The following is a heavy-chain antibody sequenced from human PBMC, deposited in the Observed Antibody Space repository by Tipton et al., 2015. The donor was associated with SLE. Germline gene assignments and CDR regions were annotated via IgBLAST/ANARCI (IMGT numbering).Heavy chain of an antibody. Sequence: SLRLSCAASGFTFSSYDMHWDRQATGKGLEWVSAISPAGDTYYPGSVRGRFTISRENAKNSLYLQMSSLRAGDTAVYYCARGWGSFDYWGQGTLVTVSS. J-gene: IGHJ4*02. CDR1: GFTFSSYD. D-gene: IGHD7-27*01. CDR3: ARGWGSFDY. V-gene: IGHV3-13*01. CDR2: ISPAGDT.